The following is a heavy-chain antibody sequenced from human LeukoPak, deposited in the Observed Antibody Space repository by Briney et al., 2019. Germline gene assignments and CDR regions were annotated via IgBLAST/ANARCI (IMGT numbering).Heavy chain of an antibody. Sequence: GGSLRLSCAASGFTFSDYYMSWIRQAPGKGLEWVSYISSSGSTIYCADSVKGRFTISRDNAKNSLYLQMNSLRAEDTAVYYCARDLYDYGDYAGYFDYWGQGTLVTVSS. D-gene: IGHD4-17*01. V-gene: IGHV3-11*01. CDR2: ISSSGSTI. CDR3: ARDLYDYGDYAGYFDY. J-gene: IGHJ4*02. CDR1: GFTFSDYY.